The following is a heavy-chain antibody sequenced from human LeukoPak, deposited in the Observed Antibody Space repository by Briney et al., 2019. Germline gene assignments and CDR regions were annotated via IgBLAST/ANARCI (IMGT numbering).Heavy chain of an antibody. J-gene: IGHJ4*02. CDR3: ARQIASAGTAGFDF. Sequence: SETLSLTCTVPGGSISSYYWSWIRQPAGEGLEWIGRIYSTGSTNYNPSLKSRVTMSVDTSKNQFSLRLRSVTAADTAVYYCARQIASAGTAGFDFWGQGALVTVSS. V-gene: IGHV4-4*07. CDR1: GGSISSYY. D-gene: IGHD6-13*01. CDR2: IYSTGST.